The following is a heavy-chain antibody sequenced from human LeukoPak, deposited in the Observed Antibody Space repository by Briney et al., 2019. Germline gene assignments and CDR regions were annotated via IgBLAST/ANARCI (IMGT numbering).Heavy chain of an antibody. CDR2: IYYSGST. D-gene: IGHD4-11*01. J-gene: IGHJ4*02. CDR1: GGSITSHY. CDR3: ANYHDYSNFQGAYYLDY. Sequence: PSETLSLTCTVSGGSITSHYWSWIRQPPGKGLEYIGSIYYSGSTNYNPSLKSRVTISVDTSKNQFSLKLSSVTAADTAVYYCANYHDYSNFQGAYYLDYWGQGTLVTVSS. V-gene: IGHV4-59*08.